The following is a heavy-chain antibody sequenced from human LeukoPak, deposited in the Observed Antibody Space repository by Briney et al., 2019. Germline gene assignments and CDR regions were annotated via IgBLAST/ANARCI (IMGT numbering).Heavy chain of an antibody. V-gene: IGHV1-69*13. J-gene: IGHJ3*02. Sequence: SVKVSCKASGYTFTSYDISWVRQAPGQGLEWMGGIIPIFGTANYAQKFQGRVTITADESTSTAYMELSGLRSEDTAVYYCARDGDSRHDAFDIWGQGTVVTVSS. D-gene: IGHD3-22*01. CDR2: IIPIFGTA. CDR1: GYTFTSYD. CDR3: ARDGDSRHDAFDI.